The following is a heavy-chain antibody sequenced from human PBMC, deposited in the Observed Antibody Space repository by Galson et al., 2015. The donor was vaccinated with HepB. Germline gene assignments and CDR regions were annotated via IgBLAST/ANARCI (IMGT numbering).Heavy chain of an antibody. D-gene: IGHD2-15*01. CDR1: GFIFSQAW. Sequence: SLRLSCAASGFIFSQAWMNWVRQVPGKGLEWVARIKTQSESETAHYAAPVQGRFRISRDDSKNTVYLKMNGLKIEDTAVYYCATDKDVVTQPGAPSQYYYGMDVWGQGTTVTVS. J-gene: IGHJ6*01. V-gene: IGHV3-15*01. CDR3: ATDKDVVTQPGAPSQYYYGMDV. CDR2: IKTQSESETA.